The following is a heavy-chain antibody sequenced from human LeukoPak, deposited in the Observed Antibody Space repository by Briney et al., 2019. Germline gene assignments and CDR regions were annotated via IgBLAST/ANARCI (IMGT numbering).Heavy chain of an antibody. D-gene: IGHD2-2*01. CDR3: ATNLGYCSSTSCPHP. V-gene: IGHV3-43*02. Sequence: SGGSLRLSCAASGFTFDDYAMHWVRQAPGKGPEWVSLISGDGGSTYYADSVKGRFTISRDNSKNSLYLQLNSLRTEDTALYYCATNLGYCSSTSCPHPWGQGTLVTVSS. CDR1: GFTFDDYA. CDR2: ISGDGGST. J-gene: IGHJ5*02.